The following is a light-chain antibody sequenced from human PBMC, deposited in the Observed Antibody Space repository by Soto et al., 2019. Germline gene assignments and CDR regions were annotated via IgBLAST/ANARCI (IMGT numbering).Light chain of an antibody. Sequence: ELVLTQSPATLSVSPGERATLSCRASQSVTSNLVWYQQKSGQAPRLLIYGASTKATGIPARFSGRWSGTAFTLTISSLQSEDFAVYYCQQYSTWPETFGQGTKLEIK. CDR2: GAS. V-gene: IGKV3-15*01. CDR1: QSVTSN. CDR3: QQYSTWPET. J-gene: IGKJ2*01.